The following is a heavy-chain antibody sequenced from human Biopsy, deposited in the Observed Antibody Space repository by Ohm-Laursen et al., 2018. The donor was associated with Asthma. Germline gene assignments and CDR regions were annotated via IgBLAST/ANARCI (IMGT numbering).Heavy chain of an antibody. D-gene: IGHD4-17*01. V-gene: IGHV3-20*01. CDR2: INWNGGST. CDR1: GFTFDDYA. CDR3: ARERAVTGLNDAFDT. Sequence: SLRLSCAASGFTFDDYAMSWVRQAPGKGLEWVSGINWNGGSTGYADSVKGRFTISRDNAKNSLYLQMNSLRAEDTALYHCARERAVTGLNDAFDTWGQGTMVTGSS. J-gene: IGHJ3*02.